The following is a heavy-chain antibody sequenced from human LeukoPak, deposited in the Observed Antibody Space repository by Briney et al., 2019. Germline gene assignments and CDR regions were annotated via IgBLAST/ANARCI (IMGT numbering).Heavy chain of an antibody. CDR2: ISSSSSYI. D-gene: IGHD6-19*01. V-gene: IGHV3-21*01. Sequence: GGSLRLSCAASGFTFSSYGMNWVRQAPGKGLEWVSSISSSSSYIYYADSVKGRFAISRDNAKNSLYLQMNSLRAEDTAVYYCARLLDRIAVACLDYWGQGTLVTVSS. CDR3: ARLLDRIAVACLDY. J-gene: IGHJ4*02. CDR1: GFTFSSYG.